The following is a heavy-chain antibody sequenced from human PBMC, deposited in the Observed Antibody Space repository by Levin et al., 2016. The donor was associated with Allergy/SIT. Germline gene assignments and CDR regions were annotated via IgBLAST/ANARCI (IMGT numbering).Heavy chain of an antibody. CDR2: INHSGST. J-gene: IGHJ4*02. CDR3: ARIYCSSTSCYYYFDY. Sequence: RQAPGKGLEWIGEINHSGSTNYNPSLKSRVTISVDTSKNQFSLKLSSVTAADTAVYYCARIYCSSTSCYYYFDYWGQGTLVTVSS. V-gene: IGHV4-34*01. D-gene: IGHD2-2*01.